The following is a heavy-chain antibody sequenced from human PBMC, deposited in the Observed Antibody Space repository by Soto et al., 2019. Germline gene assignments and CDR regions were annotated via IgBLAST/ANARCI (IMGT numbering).Heavy chain of an antibody. CDR2: ISYSGST. CDR3: ATMGTPATGLYFFDY. V-gene: IGHV4-30-4*01. Sequence: SETLSLTCTFSGGSISSGNYYWSWIRQPPGKGLEWIGFISYSGSTYYSTSLKSRVTISVDTSKSQFSLNLSFVTAADTAVYYCATMGTPATGLYFFDYWGQGSLVTVPQ. CDR1: GGSISSGNYY. D-gene: IGHD2-15*01. J-gene: IGHJ4*02.